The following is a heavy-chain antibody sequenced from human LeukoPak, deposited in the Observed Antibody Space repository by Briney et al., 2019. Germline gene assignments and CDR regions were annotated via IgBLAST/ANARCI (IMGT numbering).Heavy chain of an antibody. CDR3: ARLYYYYGMDV. CDR1: GGSISTYY. CDR2: KYYSGNS. V-gene: IGHV4-39*01. Sequence: SETLSLTCTVSGGSISTYYWGWIRQPPGKGLELIGSKYYSGNSYYNPSLKSRVSISVDTSKNQFSLKLSSVTAADTAVYYCARLYYYYGMDVWGQGTTVTVSS. J-gene: IGHJ6*02.